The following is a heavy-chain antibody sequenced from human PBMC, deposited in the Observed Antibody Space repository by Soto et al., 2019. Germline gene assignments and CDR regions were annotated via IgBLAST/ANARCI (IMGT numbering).Heavy chain of an antibody. CDR2: IYYSGST. CDR3: ASGIDWLLP. J-gene: IGHJ5*02. CDR1: GGSISSYY. Sequence: SETLSLTCTVAGGSISSYYGSWIRQHPGKGLEWIGYIYYSGSTNYNPSLKSRVTISVDTSKNQFSLKLSSVTAADTAVYYCASGIDWLLPWGQGTLVTVSS. D-gene: IGHD3-9*01. V-gene: IGHV4-59*01.